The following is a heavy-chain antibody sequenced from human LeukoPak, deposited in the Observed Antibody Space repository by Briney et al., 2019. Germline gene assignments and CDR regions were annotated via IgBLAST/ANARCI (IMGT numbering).Heavy chain of an antibody. D-gene: IGHD5-18*01. CDR3: TTGEWIQLWWYFDY. Sequence: GGSLRLSCAASGFTFSSYAMSWVRQAPGKGLEWVGRIKSKTDGGTTDYAAPVKGRFTISRDDSKNTLYLQMNSLKTEDTAVYYCTTGEWIQLWWYFDYWGQGTLVTVSS. CDR1: GFTFSSYA. CDR2: IKSKTDGGTT. J-gene: IGHJ4*02. V-gene: IGHV3-15*01.